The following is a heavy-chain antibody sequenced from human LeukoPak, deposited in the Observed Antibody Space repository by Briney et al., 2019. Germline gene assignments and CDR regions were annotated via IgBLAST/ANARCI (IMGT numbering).Heavy chain of an antibody. D-gene: IGHD4-17*01. J-gene: IGHJ4*02. V-gene: IGHV4-59*11. CDR2: IYYSGSI. Sequence: SETLSLTCTVSGGSISSHYWSWIRQPPGKGLEWIGYIYYSGSINYNPSLKSRVTISVDTSKNQFSLKLSSVTAADTAVYYCARGNHYGVDYWGQGTLVTVSS. CDR3: ARGNHYGVDY. CDR1: GGSISSHY.